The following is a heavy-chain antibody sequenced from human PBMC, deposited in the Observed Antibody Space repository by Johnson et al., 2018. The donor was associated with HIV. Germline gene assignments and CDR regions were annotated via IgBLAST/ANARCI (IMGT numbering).Heavy chain of an antibody. J-gene: IGHJ3*02. Sequence: QVQLVESGGGVVQPGRSLRLSCAASGFSFSNYAIHWVRQAPGKGLECVAAISYDGGTTYYSDSVKVRFTISSDNSKNTLYLQLNSLRAEDTALYYCAGLAVRGSAGAFDIWGQGTLVTVSS. CDR1: GFSFSNYA. D-gene: IGHD3-10*01. CDR2: ISYDGGTT. CDR3: AGLAVRGSAGAFDI. V-gene: IGHV3-30-3*01.